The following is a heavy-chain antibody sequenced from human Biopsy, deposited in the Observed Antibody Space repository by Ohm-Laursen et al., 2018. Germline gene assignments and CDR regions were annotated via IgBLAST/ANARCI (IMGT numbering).Heavy chain of an antibody. J-gene: IGHJ3*01. CDR1: GGSFSSYA. D-gene: IGHD5-18*01. V-gene: IGHV1-69*06. Sequence: GSSVKVSCNASGGSFSSYAISWVRQAPGQGLEWMGGIIPFFGTPNYAQMFQGRATITADTSTSTAYMELSSLRSDDTAVYYCARGYAGLYEAFDFWGQGTVVTVAS. CDR3: ARGYAGLYEAFDF. CDR2: IIPFFGTP.